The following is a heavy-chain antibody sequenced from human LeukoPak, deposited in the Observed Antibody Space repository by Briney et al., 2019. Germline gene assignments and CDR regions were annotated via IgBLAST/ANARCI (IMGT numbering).Heavy chain of an antibody. V-gene: IGHV3-74*01. CDR1: GFTFSGYW. Sequence: PGGSLRLSCVASGFTFSGYWMHWVRRAPGMGPVWDSRIKTDGTITNYADSVKGRFTISRDNAKNTLYLQMNSLRVEDTAVYYCARASAYCDGGALCPFDIWGQGTMVTVSS. J-gene: IGHJ3*02. CDR2: IKTDGTIT. D-gene: IGHD2-21*01. CDR3: ARASAYCDGGALCPFDI.